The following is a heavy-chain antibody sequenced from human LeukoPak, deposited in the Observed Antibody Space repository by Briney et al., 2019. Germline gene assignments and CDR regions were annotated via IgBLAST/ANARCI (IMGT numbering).Heavy chain of an antibody. CDR3: DLGTSIPRNDAFDI. D-gene: IGHD1-7*01. V-gene: IGHV4-39*01. Sequence: SETLSLTCTVSGGSISSSSYYWGWIRQPPGKGLEWIGSIYYSGSTYYNPSLKSRVTISVDTSKNQFSLKLSSVTAADTAEYYCDLGTSIPRNDAFDIWGQGTMVTVSS. CDR1: GGSISSSSYY. J-gene: IGHJ3*02. CDR2: IYYSGST.